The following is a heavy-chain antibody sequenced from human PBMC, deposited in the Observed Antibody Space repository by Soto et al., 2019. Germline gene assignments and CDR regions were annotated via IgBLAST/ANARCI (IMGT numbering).Heavy chain of an antibody. V-gene: IGHV1-8*01. CDR3: ASFSGWYGSAFDI. D-gene: IGHD6-19*01. J-gene: IGHJ3*02. CDR2: MNPNIGNT. CDR1: GYTFTSYD. Sequence: ASVKVSCKASGYTFTSYDINWVRQATGQGFEWMGWMNPNIGNTGYAQKFQGRVTMTRNISISTAYMELSSLRFVDTAVYYCASFSGWYGSAFDIWGQGTMVTVSS.